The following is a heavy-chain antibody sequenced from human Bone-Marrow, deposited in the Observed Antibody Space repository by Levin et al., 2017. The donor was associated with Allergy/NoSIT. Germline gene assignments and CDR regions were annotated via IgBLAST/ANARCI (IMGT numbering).Heavy chain of an antibody. J-gene: IGHJ6*02. CDR1: GFTLNNAW. CDR2: FKGKTDGWTT. D-gene: IGHD2-8*01. Sequence: PGGSLRLSCAVSGFTLNNAWINWVRQAPGKGLEWVGRFKGKTDGWTTDYAAPVKGRFTISRDDSKNMLYLQMNSLKTEDTAVYYCSTVRYCTSGVCYARYYYYYGMDVWGQGTTVTVSS. V-gene: IGHV3-15*07. CDR3: STVRYCTSGVCYARYYYYYGMDV.